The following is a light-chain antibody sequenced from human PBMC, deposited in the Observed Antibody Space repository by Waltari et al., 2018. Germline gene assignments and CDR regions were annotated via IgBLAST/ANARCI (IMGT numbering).Light chain of an antibody. Sequence: QSALTQPASVSGSPGPSITIPCPGPSSAVGCYDYVSWYQQRPGKAPKLLIYDVSDRPSGVSDRFSGSKSDNTASLTISGLQTEDEADYYCSSYTKRHGRYWVFGGGTKLTVL. CDR2: DVS. CDR3: SSYTKRHGRYWV. J-gene: IGLJ3*02. CDR1: SSAVGCYDY. V-gene: IGLV2-14*03.